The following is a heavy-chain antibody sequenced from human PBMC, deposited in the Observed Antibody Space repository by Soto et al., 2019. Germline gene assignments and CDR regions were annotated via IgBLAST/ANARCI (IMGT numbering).Heavy chain of an antibody. J-gene: IGHJ6*02. CDR1: GGTFSSYA. CDR2: IVPIFGTA. D-gene: IGHD6-13*01. CDR3: ARARGAAAGVAPYYYYGMDV. Sequence: ASVKVSCKASGGTFSSYAISWVRQAPGQGLEWMGGIVPIFGTANYAQKFQGRVTITADESTSTAYMELSSLRSDDTAVYYCARARGAAAGVAPYYYYGMDVWGQGTTVTVSS. V-gene: IGHV1-69*13.